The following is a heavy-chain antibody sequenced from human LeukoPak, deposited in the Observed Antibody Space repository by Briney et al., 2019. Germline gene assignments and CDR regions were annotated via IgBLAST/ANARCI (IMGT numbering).Heavy chain of an antibody. Sequence: SETLSLTCAVYGGSFSGYYWSWIRQHPGKGPGWIGYIYYSGSTYYNPSLKSRVTISVDTSKNQFSLKLSSVTAADTAVYYCARDQCSSTSCYNYYGMDVWGQGTTVTVSS. CDR1: GGSFSGYY. D-gene: IGHD2-2*02. CDR3: ARDQCSSTSCYNYYGMDV. V-gene: IGHV4-31*11. CDR2: IYYSGST. J-gene: IGHJ6*02.